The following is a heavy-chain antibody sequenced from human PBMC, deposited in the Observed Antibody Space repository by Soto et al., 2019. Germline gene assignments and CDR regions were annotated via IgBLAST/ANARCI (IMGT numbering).Heavy chain of an antibody. CDR3: SKGRPRYSGLDTDLDA. J-gene: IGHJ5*02. Sequence: EVRLVESGGGFVQPGRSLRLSCTVSGFTFDEHSMHWVRQAPGKGLEWVSGINYNGGRVAYVDSVRGRFTIARDNANNSLFLQMNSPRPEATGLYFCSKGRPRYSGLDTDLDAWGQGTPVTVSS. D-gene: IGHD5-12*01. CDR2: INYNGGRV. CDR1: GFTFDEHS. V-gene: IGHV3-9*01.